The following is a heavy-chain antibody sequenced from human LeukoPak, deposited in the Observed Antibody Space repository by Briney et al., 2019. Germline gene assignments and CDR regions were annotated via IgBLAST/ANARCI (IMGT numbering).Heavy chain of an antibody. Sequence: SETLSLTCTVSGGSISSYYWSWIRQPPGKGVEWIGYIYYSGSTNYNPSLKSRVTISVDTSKNQFSLKLSSVTAADTAVYYCARSSYYYDSSGYHYSAHYFDYWGQGTLVTVSS. V-gene: IGHV4-59*01. CDR3: ARSSYYYDSSGYHYSAHYFDY. CDR2: IYYSGST. D-gene: IGHD3-22*01. CDR1: GGSISSYY. J-gene: IGHJ4*02.